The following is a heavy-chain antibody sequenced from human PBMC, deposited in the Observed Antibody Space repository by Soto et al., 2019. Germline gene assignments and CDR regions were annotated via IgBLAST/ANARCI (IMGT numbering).Heavy chain of an antibody. Sequence: PGGSLRLSCAASGFTFSSYEMNWVRQAPGKGLEWVSYISSSGSTIYYADSVKGRFTISRDNAKNSLYLQMNSLRAEDTAVYYCARDDTQARPDAFDIWGQGTMVTVSS. CDR3: ARDDTQARPDAFDI. CDR1: GFTFSSYE. CDR2: ISSSGSTI. V-gene: IGHV3-48*03. D-gene: IGHD6-6*01. J-gene: IGHJ3*02.